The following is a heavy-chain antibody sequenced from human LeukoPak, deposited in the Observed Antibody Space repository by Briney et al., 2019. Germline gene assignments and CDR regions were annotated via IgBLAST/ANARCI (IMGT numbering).Heavy chain of an antibody. CDR3: AKAWAYYYDTSGYYFFDY. Sequence: GGSLRLSCAASGFTFSDYYMSWIRQAPGKGLEWVSSISGSSSSTYYADSVKGRFTISRDNSKNTLYLQMNSLRAEDTAVYYCAKAWAYYYDTSGYYFFDYWGQGTLVTVSS. V-gene: IGHV3-23*01. CDR2: ISGSSSST. CDR1: GFTFSDYY. J-gene: IGHJ4*02. D-gene: IGHD3-22*01.